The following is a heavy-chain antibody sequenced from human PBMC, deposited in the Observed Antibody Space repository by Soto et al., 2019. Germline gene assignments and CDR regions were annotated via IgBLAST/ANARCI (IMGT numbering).Heavy chain of an antibody. CDR3: AKSRSSPTPSHGMDV. D-gene: IGHD4-4*01. Sequence: GGSLRLSCAASGFTFSTYAMTWVRQTPGKGPEWVSSIGGGGGNTFYADSVKGRFTISRDNSKNTLYLQMNSLRAEDAAVYYCAKSRSSPTPSHGMDVWGQGTTVTVSS. V-gene: IGHV3-23*01. J-gene: IGHJ6*02. CDR2: IGGGGGNT. CDR1: GFTFSTYA.